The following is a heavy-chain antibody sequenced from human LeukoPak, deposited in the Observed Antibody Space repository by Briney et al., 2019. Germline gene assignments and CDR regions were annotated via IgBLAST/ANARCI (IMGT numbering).Heavy chain of an antibody. D-gene: IGHD2-2*01. V-gene: IGHV3-74*01. Sequence: GGSLRLSCAASGFTFSSYWMHWVREAPGKGLVWVSRINSDGSSTNCADSVKRRFTISRDNAKNTLYLQMNSLRVEDTAVYYCARDPRYCSDTSCWPYNWLDPWGQGTLVTVSS. CDR2: INSDGSST. CDR3: ARDPRYCSDTSCWPYNWLDP. CDR1: GFTFSSYW. J-gene: IGHJ5*02.